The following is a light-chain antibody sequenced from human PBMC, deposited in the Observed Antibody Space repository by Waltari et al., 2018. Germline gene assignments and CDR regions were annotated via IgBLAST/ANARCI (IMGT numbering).Light chain of an antibody. Sequence: AIRMTQSPSSFSASTGDSVTINCQASQGISSYLAWYQPKPGKAPKLLIYAASTLQSGVPSRFSGSGSGTDFTLTISCLQSEDFATYYCQQYYSYPLTFGGGTKVEIK. J-gene: IGKJ4*01. V-gene: IGKV1-8*01. CDR2: AAS. CDR1: QGISSY. CDR3: QQYYSYPLT.